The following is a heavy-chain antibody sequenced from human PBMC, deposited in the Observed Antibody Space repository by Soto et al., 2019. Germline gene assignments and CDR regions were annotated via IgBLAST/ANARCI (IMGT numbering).Heavy chain of an antibody. D-gene: IGHD2-15*01. CDR2: IYYSGST. Sequence: SETLSLTCTVSGGSISSYYWSWIRQPPGKGLEWIGYIYYSGSTNYNPSLKSRVTISVDTSKNQFSLKLSSVTAADTAVYYCAREGDITREEVWFDPWGQGTLVTVSS. V-gene: IGHV4-59*01. J-gene: IGHJ5*02. CDR3: AREGDITREEVWFDP. CDR1: GGSISSYY.